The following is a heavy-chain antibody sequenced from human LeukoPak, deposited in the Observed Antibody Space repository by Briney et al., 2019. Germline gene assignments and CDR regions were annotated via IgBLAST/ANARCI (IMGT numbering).Heavy chain of an antibody. CDR1: GYTFIGYY. CDR3: ARDIYYYDSSGKGPDY. Sequence: ASVKVSCKASGYTFIGYYMHWVRQAPGQGLEWMGWINPNSGGTNYAQKFQGRVTMTRDTSISTAYMELSRLRSDDTAVYYCARDIYYYDSSGKGPDYWGQGTLVTVSS. J-gene: IGHJ4*02. V-gene: IGHV1-2*02. CDR2: INPNSGGT. D-gene: IGHD3-22*01.